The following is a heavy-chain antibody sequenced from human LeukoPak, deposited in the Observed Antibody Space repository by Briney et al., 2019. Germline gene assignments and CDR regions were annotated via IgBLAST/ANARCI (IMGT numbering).Heavy chain of an antibody. CDR2: INPNSGGT. V-gene: IGHV1-2*02. CDR3: ARVPRRGELPLKALFDY. Sequence: ASVKVSCKASGYTFTGYYMHWVRQAPGQGLEWMGWINPNSGGTNYAQKFQGRVTMTRDTSISTAYMELSRLRSDDTAVYYCARVPRRGELPLKALFDYWGQGTLVTVSS. J-gene: IGHJ4*02. CDR1: GYTFTGYY. D-gene: IGHD1-26*01.